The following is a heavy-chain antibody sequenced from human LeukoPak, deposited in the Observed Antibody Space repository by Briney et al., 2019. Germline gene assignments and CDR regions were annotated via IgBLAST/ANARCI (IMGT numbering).Heavy chain of an antibody. V-gene: IGHV1-3*01. J-gene: IGHJ3*02. CDR3: ARGMLDRVPVLLWFGEFDDAFDI. Sequence: ATVKVSCKASGYTFTSYAMHWVRQAPGQRLEWMGWINAGNGNTKYSQKFQGRVTITRDTSASTAYMELSSLRSEDTAVYYCARGMLDRVPVLLWFGEFDDAFDIWGQGTMVTVSS. D-gene: IGHD3-10*01. CDR1: GYTFTSYA. CDR2: INAGNGNT.